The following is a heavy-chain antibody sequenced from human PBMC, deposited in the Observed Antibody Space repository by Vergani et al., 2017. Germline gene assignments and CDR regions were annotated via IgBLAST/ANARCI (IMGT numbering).Heavy chain of an antibody. V-gene: IGHV4-39*07. Sequence: QLQLQESGPGLVKPSETLSLTCTVSGGPISSSSYYWGWLRQPPGKGLEWIGSIYYSGSTYYNPSLKSRVTISVDTSKNQFSLKLSSVTAADTAVYYCARSPLLGIYSSGWYYFDYWGQGTLVTVSS. J-gene: IGHJ4*02. D-gene: IGHD6-19*01. CDR1: GGPISSSSYY. CDR2: IYYSGST. CDR3: ARSPLLGIYSSGWYYFDY.